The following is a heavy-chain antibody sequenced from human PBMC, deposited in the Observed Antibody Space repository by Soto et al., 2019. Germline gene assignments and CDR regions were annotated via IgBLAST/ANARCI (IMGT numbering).Heavy chain of an antibody. D-gene: IGHD3-22*01. J-gene: IGHJ5*02. Sequence: SETLSLTCSVSGAALNSGNYYWSWIRQVPGKGQEWIGHIYVTGAVDYNPSLRDRITISQDTSERQFSLNLRLVTAADTAVYYCARLRITTNNYKWFDPWGQGTLVTVSS. CDR1: GAALNSGNYY. CDR2: IYVTGAV. CDR3: ARLRITTNNYKWFDP. V-gene: IGHV4-31*03.